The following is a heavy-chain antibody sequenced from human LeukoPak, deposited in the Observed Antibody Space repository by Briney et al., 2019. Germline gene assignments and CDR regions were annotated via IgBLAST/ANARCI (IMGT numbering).Heavy chain of an antibody. D-gene: IGHD3-16*01. V-gene: IGHV1-69*01. CDR3: ARGQSSLGSPYYFDY. J-gene: IGHJ4*02. Sequence: SVKVSCKASGGTFSLYAISWVRQAPGQGLEWMGGIIPIFGTANYAQKFQGRVTITADESTSTVYMELRSLTSEDTAVYYCARGQSSLGSPYYFDYWGQGTLVTVSS. CDR1: GGTFSLYA. CDR2: IIPIFGTA.